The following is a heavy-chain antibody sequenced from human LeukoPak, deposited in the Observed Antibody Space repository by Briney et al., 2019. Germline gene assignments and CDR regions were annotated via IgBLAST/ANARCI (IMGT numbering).Heavy chain of an antibody. D-gene: IGHD6-19*01. V-gene: IGHV3-7*04. CDR3: ARWAYTSGWYNGDAFDI. CDR1: GXTFSSYW. Sequence: GGSLRLSCATSGXTFSSYWMSWVRQAPGKGLEWVANIKQDGSEKTYVDSVKGRFTISRDNAKNSLYLQMNSLRAEDTAVYYCARWAYTSGWYNGDAFDIWGQGTMVTVSS. CDR2: IKQDGSEK. J-gene: IGHJ3*02.